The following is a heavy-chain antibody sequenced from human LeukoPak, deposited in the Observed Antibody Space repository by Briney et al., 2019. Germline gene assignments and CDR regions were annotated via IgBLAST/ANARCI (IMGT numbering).Heavy chain of an antibody. V-gene: IGHV3-74*01. Sequence: TGGSLRLSCAASGFTSSSYWMHWVRQAPGKGLVWVSRISGGGSSTIYADSVKGRFTISRDNAKNTLYLQVNSLRAEDTAVYYCASARSVGVGYGMDVWGQGTTVTVSS. D-gene: IGHD3-3*01. CDR1: GFTSSSYW. CDR2: ISGGGSST. J-gene: IGHJ6*02. CDR3: ASARSVGVGYGMDV.